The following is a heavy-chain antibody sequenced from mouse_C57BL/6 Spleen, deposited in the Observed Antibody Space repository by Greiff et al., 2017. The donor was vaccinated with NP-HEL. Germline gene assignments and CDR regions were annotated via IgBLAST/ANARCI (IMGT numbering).Heavy chain of an antibody. J-gene: IGHJ2*01. CDR2: IHPNSGST. Sequence: VQLQQPGAELVKPGASVKLSCKASGYTFTSYWMHWVKQRPGQGLEWIGMIHPNSGSTNYNEKFKSKATLTVDKSSSTAYMQLSSLTSEDSAVYYCARSDAHYYGSSLSDYWGQGTTLTVSS. D-gene: IGHD1-1*01. V-gene: IGHV1-64*01. CDR1: GYTFTSYW. CDR3: ARSDAHYYGSSLSDY.